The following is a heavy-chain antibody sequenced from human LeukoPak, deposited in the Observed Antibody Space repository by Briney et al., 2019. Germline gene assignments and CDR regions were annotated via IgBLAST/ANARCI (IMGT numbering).Heavy chain of an antibody. CDR2: IYSGGST. V-gene: IGHV3-66*01. CDR1: GFTVSSNY. CDR3: ARGSYYYDSSGYYPDAFDI. J-gene: IGHJ3*02. D-gene: IGHD3-22*01. Sequence: PGGSLRLSCAASGFTVSSNYMSWVRQAPGKGLEWVSVIYSGGSTYYADSVKGRFTISRDNSKNTLYLQMNSLRAEDTAVYYCARGSYYYDSSGYYPDAFDIWGQGTMVTVSS.